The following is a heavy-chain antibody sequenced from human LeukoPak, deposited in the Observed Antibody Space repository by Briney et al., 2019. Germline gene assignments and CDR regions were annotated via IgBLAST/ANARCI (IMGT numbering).Heavy chain of an antibody. V-gene: IGHV3-21*01. CDR1: GFTVSSNY. CDR2: ISSSSSYI. D-gene: IGHD6-19*01. CDR3: ARVDWGIAVAGTTNAFDI. J-gene: IGHJ3*02. Sequence: GGSLRLSCAASGFTVSSNYMSWVRQAPGKGLEWVSSISSSSSYIYYADSVKGRFTISRDNAKNSLYLQMNSLRAEDTAVYYCARVDWGIAVAGTTNAFDIWGQGTMVTVSS.